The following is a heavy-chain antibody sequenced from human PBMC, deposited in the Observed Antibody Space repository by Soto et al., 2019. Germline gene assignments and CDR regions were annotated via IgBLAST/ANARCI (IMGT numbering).Heavy chain of an antibody. CDR2: INHSGST. J-gene: IGHJ4*02. D-gene: IGHD5-12*01. CDR3: ARGARWLQFPFDY. CDR1: GGSFSGYY. V-gene: IGHV4-34*01. Sequence: QVQLQQWGAGLLKPSETLSLTCAVYGGSFSGYYWSWIRQPPGKGLEWIGEINHSGSTNYNPSLKSRVTISVDTSKNQFSLKLSSVTAADTAVYYCARGARWLQFPFDYWGQGTLVTVSS.